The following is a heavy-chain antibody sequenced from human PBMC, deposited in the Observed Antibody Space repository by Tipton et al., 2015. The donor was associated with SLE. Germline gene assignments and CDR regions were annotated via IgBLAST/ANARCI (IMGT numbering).Heavy chain of an antibody. Sequence: TLSLTCAVYGGSFSGYYWSWIRQPPGKGLEWIGEINHSGSPNYNPSLKSRVTILVDTSKNQFSLKLTSVTAADTAVFFCARHLYRSAFGYWGQGTLVTVSS. D-gene: IGHD6-19*01. CDR1: GGSFSGYY. CDR2: INHSGSP. V-gene: IGHV4-34*01. J-gene: IGHJ4*02. CDR3: ARHLYRSAFGY.